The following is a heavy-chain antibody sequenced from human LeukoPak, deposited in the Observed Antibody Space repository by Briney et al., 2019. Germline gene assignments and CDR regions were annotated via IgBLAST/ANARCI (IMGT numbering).Heavy chain of an antibody. D-gene: IGHD6-19*01. J-gene: IGHJ4*02. CDR3: ARGAPGIAVAGNDFDY. CDR2: ISSSSSYI. CDR1: GFTFSSYS. Sequence: GGSLRLSCAASGFTFSSYSMNWVRQAPGKGLEWVSSISSSSSYIYYADSVKGRFTISRDNAKNSLYLQMNSLRAEDTAVYYCARGAPGIAVAGNDFDYWGQGTLVTVSS. V-gene: IGHV3-21*01.